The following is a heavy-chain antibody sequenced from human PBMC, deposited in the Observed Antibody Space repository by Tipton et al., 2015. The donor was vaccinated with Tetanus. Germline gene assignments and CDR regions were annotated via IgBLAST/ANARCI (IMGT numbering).Heavy chain of an antibody. Sequence: TLSLTCSVSGGSITSRTYYWAWIRQPPGKGLEWIGRLHSSGDTTYNHSLKSRVTMSVDTSKNQFSLRLSSVTAADTALYFCARWGPGVTTWGFDFWGQGTLVTVSS. CDR1: GGSITSRTYY. D-gene: IGHD3-16*01. CDR3: ARWGPGVTTWGFDF. V-gene: IGHV4-39*07. J-gene: IGHJ4*02. CDR2: LHSSGDT.